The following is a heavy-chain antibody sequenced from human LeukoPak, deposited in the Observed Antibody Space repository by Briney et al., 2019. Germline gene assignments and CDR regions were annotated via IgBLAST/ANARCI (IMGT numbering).Heavy chain of an antibody. D-gene: IGHD3-22*01. V-gene: IGHV3-15*01. J-gene: IGHJ4*02. Sequence: GGSLRLSCAASGFTFSDVWMSWVRQAPGKGLEWVGRIKSKTDGGTTDYAAPVKGRFTISRDNSKNTLYLQMNSLKTEDTAVYYCTTSYYYDSSGYYWDGYWGQGTLVTVSS. CDR1: GFTFSDVW. CDR3: TTSYYYDSSGYYWDGY. CDR2: IKSKTDGGTT.